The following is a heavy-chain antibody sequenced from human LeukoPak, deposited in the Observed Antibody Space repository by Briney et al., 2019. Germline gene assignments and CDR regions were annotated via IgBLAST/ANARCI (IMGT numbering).Heavy chain of an antibody. Sequence: SETLSLTCAVYGGSFSGYYWSWIRQPPGKGLEWIGEINHSGSTNYNPSLKSRVTISVDTSKNQFSLKLSSVTAADTAVYYCARSPRRTSTGYYMDVWGKGTTVTVSS. CDR3: ARSPRRTSTGYYMDV. J-gene: IGHJ6*03. CDR1: GGSFSGYY. CDR2: INHSGST. V-gene: IGHV4-34*01. D-gene: IGHD1-7*01.